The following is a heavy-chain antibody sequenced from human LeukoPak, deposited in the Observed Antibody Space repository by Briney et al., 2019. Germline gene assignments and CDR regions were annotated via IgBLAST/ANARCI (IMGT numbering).Heavy chain of an antibody. V-gene: IGHV1-69*01. CDR1: GGTFSSYA. Sequence: GASVKVSCKASGGTFSSYAISWVRQAPGQGLEWXXXXXPIFGTANYAQKFQGRVTITADESTSTAYMELSSLRSDDTAVYYCVRGRKLYSSGWYVEDDYWGQGTLVTVSS. CDR2: XXPIFGTA. D-gene: IGHD6-19*01. CDR3: VRGRKLYSSGWYVEDDY. J-gene: IGHJ4*02.